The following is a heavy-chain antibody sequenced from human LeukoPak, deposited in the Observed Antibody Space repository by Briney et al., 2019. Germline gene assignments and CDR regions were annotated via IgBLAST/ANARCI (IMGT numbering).Heavy chain of an antibody. J-gene: IGHJ4*02. V-gene: IGHV4-34*01. CDR3: ARSPQYYGSGSYYTH. Sequence: SETLSLTCAVYGGSFSGYYWCWIRQPPGKGLEWIGEINHSGSTNYNPSLKSRVTISVDTSKNQFSLKLSSVTAADTAVYYCARSPQYYGSGSYYTHWGQGTLVTVSS. CDR2: INHSGST. D-gene: IGHD3-10*01. CDR1: GGSFSGYY.